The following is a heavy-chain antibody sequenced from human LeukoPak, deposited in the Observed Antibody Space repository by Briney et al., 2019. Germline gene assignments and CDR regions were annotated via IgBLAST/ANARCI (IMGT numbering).Heavy chain of an antibody. CDR1: LHLLTTGH. D-gene: IGHD2-21*02. J-gene: IGHJ5*02. V-gene: IGHV4-59*08. Sequence: SESPPLTCRVHLHLLTTGHWTWPRQPPGKGLEWIGYMYYSGSTNYNPSLKSRVTISVDTSKNQFSLKLSSVTAADTAVYYCARRVTSSWFDPWGQGTLVTVCS. CDR2: MYYSGST. CDR3: ARRVTSSWFDP.